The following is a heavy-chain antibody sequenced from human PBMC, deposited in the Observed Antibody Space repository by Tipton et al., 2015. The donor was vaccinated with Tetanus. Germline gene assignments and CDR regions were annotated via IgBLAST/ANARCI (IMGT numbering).Heavy chain of an antibody. CDR1: SVSMRNGGYS. Sequence: TLSLTCAVSSVSMRNGGYSWSWIRQPPGKGLEWIGYIYHSGGSYYNPSLKSRVTMSVDLSNNQFSLSLTSVTAADTAVYYCARAPYSSPGKFYFDSWGQGTLVTVSP. CDR2: IYHSGGS. D-gene: IGHD4-11*01. J-gene: IGHJ4*02. CDR3: ARAPYSSPGKFYFDS. V-gene: IGHV4-30-2*01.